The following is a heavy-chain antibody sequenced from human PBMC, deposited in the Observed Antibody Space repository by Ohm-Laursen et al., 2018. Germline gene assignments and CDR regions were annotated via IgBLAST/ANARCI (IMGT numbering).Heavy chain of an antibody. Sequence: SLRLSCSASGFTFSTYWMNWIRQAPGKGLEWVANIEQDGSEKNYVESVKGRFTISRDNAGNSLYLQMNSLGAEDTALYYCAKAKGTTGATAYFQHWGQGTLVTVSS. CDR3: AKAKGTTGATAYFQH. D-gene: IGHD4-17*01. CDR2: IEQDGSEK. J-gene: IGHJ1*01. CDR1: GFTFSTYW. V-gene: IGHV3-7*03.